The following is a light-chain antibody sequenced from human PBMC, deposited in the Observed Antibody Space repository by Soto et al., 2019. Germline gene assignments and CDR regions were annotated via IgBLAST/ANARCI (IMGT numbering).Light chain of an antibody. J-gene: IGLJ1*01. V-gene: IGLV2-14*01. CDR3: QSYDSSLSGYV. CDR1: SSDVGGYNY. Sequence: QSVLTQPASVSGSPGQSITISCTGSSSDVGGYNYVSWYQQHPGKAPKLIIFEVTDRPSGVSNRFSGSKSGNTASLTISGLQAEDEADYYCQSYDSSLSGYVFGTGTKVTVL. CDR2: EVT.